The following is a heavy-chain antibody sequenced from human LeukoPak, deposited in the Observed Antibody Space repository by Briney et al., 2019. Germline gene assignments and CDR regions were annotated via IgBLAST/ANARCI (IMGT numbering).Heavy chain of an antibody. D-gene: IGHD5-12*01. V-gene: IGHV4-38-2*02. CDR2: IYHSGSA. J-gene: IGHJ6*03. CDR1: DYSISSGYY. CDR3: ARARSGYSGYDWGSYYYYYYMDV. Sequence: SETLSLTCSVSDYSISSGYYWGWIRQPPGKGLEWIGSMEWIGSIYHSGSAYYNPSLKSRVTISVDTSKNQFSLKLSSVTAADTAVYYCARARSGYSGYDWGSYYYYYYMDVWGKGTTVTVSS.